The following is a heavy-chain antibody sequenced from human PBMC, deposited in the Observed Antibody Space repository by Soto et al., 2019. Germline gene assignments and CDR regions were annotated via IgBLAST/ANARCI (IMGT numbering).Heavy chain of an antibody. D-gene: IGHD3-22*01. CDR1: GDSISNSRFY. V-gene: IGHV4-39*01. CDR3: ARDYFDSSDYTTNWFDP. J-gene: IGHJ5*02. Sequence: SETLSLTCSVSGDSISNSRFYWAWIRQPPGEGLEWIGSIYHTGNAYYNPSLKSRVTIFVDTSKNQFSLKLTSVTAADTALYYCARDYFDSSDYTTNWFDPWGQGTLVTVSS. CDR2: IYHTGNA.